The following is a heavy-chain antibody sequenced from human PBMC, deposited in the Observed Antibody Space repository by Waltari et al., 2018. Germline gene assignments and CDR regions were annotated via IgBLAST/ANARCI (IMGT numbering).Heavy chain of an antibody. CDR3: ARGPYSGSRRWFDP. CDR1: GGSIRSSSYS. D-gene: IGHD1-26*01. CDR2: IYYSGST. J-gene: IGHJ5*02. V-gene: IGHV4-39*07. Sequence: QLQLQESGPGLVKPSETLSLTCTVSGGSIRSSSYSWGWLRQPPGKGLEWIGSIYYSGSTYYNPSLKGRVTISVDTSKNQFSLKLSSVTAADTAVYYCARGPYSGSRRWFDPWGQGTLVTVSS.